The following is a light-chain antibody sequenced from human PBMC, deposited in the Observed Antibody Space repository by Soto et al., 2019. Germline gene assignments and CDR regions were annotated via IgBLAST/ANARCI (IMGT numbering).Light chain of an antibody. J-gene: IGKJ1*01. CDR1: QTISSW. Sequence: DIQMTQSPSTLSASVGDRFTITCRASQTISSWLAWYQQKPGKAPKLLIYATSSLQSGVPSRFSGSGSGTEFTLTISSLQPDDFATYYCQQYNSYWTFGQGTKVDIK. CDR2: ATS. CDR3: QQYNSYWT. V-gene: IGKV1-5*01.